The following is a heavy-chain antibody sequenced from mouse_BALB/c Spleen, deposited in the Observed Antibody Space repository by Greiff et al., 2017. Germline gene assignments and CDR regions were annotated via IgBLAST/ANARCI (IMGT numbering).Heavy chain of an antibody. CDR1: GFTFSDYY. CDR3: ARGGLGDFDY. V-gene: IGHV5-4*02. CDR2: ISDGGSYT. Sequence: EVHLVESGGGLVKPGGSLKLSCAASGFTFSDYYMYWVRQTPEKRLEWVATISDGGSYTYYPDSVKGRFTISRDNAKNNLYLQMSSLKSEDTAMYYCARGGLGDFDYWGQGTTLTVSS. J-gene: IGHJ2*01. D-gene: IGHD4-1*01.